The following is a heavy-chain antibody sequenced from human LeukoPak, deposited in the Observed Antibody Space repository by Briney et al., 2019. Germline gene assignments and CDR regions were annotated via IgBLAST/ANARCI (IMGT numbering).Heavy chain of an antibody. D-gene: IGHD1-26*01. J-gene: IGHJ5*02. CDR3: TREVRSAWASFDP. Sequence: PSETLSLTCTVSGGSISSYYWSWIRQPPGKGLEWIGYIYYSGSTNYNPSLKSRVTISPDTSKNQFSLKLTSVTAADTAVYYCTREVRSAWASFDPWGQGTLVIVSS. V-gene: IGHV4-59*12. CDR1: GGSISSYY. CDR2: IYYSGST.